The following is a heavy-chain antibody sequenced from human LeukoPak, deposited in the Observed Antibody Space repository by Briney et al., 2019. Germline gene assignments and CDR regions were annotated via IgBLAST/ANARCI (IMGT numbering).Heavy chain of an antibody. Sequence: PGRSLRLSCAASEFTFSNFGMHWVRQAPGKGLEWVAFIRYDGTNKYYADSVKGRFTISRDNSKNTLYLQMNSLRAEDTAVYYCAKGGRYSSPFDCWGQGTLVTVSS. J-gene: IGHJ4*02. V-gene: IGHV3-30*02. CDR2: IRYDGTNK. D-gene: IGHD3-9*01. CDR1: EFTFSNFG. CDR3: AKGGRYSSPFDC.